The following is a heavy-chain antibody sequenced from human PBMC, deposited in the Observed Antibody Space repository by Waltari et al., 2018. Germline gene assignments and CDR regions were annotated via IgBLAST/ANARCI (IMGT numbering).Heavy chain of an antibody. CDR3: ARDPTGGSSSAFDY. CDR1: GYTFTSYY. D-gene: IGHD6-6*01. Sequence: QVQLVQSGAEVKKPGASVKVSCKASGYTFTSYYMHWVRQAPGQGLEWMGIINPRGGRTSYAQKCQGRVTMTRDTSTSTVYRELSSLRSEDTAVYYCARDPTGGSSSAFDYWGQGTLVTVSS. J-gene: IGHJ4*02. CDR2: INPRGGRT. V-gene: IGHV1-46*01.